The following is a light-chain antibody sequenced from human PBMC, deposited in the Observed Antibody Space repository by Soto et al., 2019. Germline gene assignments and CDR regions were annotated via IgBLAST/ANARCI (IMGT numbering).Light chain of an antibody. V-gene: IGKV1-39*01. CDR2: GAS. Sequence: IQMTQFPSSLSASIGDRVTITCRASQSINNYLNWYQQKPGKAPKLLIYGASTLQSGVPSRFSGTGSGTDFTLTISSQQPEDFATYYCQQGSSTLFTFGPGTKVDI. J-gene: IGKJ3*01. CDR1: QSINNY. CDR3: QQGSSTLFT.